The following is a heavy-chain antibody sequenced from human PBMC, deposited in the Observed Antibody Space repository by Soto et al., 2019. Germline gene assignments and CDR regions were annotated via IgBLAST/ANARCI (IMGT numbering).Heavy chain of an antibody. D-gene: IGHD6-6*01. CDR2: INPNSGGT. CDR3: AREYSSSATNYYYYYCMDV. V-gene: IGHV1-2*02. J-gene: IGHJ6*02. CDR1: GYTFTGYY. Sequence: ASVKVSCKASGYTFTGYYMHWVRQAPGQGLEWMGWINPNSGGTNYAQKFQGRVTMTRDTSISTAYMELSRLRSDDTAVYYCAREYSSSATNYYYYYCMDVWRQGTTVTVSS.